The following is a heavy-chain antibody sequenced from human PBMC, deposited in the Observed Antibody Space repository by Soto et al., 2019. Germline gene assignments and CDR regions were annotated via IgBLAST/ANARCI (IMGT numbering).Heavy chain of an antibody. V-gene: IGHV4-34*01. D-gene: IGHD5-18*01. J-gene: IGHJ4*02. Sequence: QVQLQQWGAGLLKPSETLSLTCAVYGGSFSGYYWSWIRQPPGKGLEWIGEINHSGRTNYNPSLKRRVTIAVDTSKNQFSLKLSSVTAAYTAVYYCAREVEMDTINPYFDYWGQGTLVTVSS. CDR3: AREVEMDTINPYFDY. CDR2: INHSGRT. CDR1: GGSFSGYY.